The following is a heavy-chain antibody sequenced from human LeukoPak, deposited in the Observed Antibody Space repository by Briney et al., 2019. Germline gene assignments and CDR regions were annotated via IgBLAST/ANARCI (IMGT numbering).Heavy chain of an antibody. CDR1: GFTVSSNY. V-gene: IGHV3-66*01. CDR3: ARDGVDYGMDV. J-gene: IGHJ6*02. CDR2: IYSGGST. Sequence: PGGSLRLSCAASGFTVSSNYMSWVRRAPGKGLEWVSVIYSGGSTYYADSVKGRFTISRDNSKNTLYLQMNSLRAEDTAVYYCARDGVDYGMDVWGQGTTVTVSS.